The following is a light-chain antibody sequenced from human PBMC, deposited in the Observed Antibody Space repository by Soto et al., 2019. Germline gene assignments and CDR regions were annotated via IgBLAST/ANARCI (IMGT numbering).Light chain of an antibody. V-gene: IGLV2-11*01. CDR1: SSDVGGYNY. Sequence: SALTQPRSVSGSPGQSVAISCTGTSSDVGGYNYVSWYQPHPGKAPKRMIYDVTKRPSGVPDRFSASKSGNTASLTISGLQADDEADYSCCSYAGSYSYVFGTGTKVTVL. CDR3: CSYAGSYSYV. CDR2: DVT. J-gene: IGLJ1*01.